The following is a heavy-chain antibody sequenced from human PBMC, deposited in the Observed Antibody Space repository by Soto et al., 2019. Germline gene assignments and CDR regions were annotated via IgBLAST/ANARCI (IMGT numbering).Heavy chain of an antibody. D-gene: IGHD4-4*01. J-gene: IGHJ4*02. CDR3: AKDRDDYRNYVFDY. V-gene: IGHV3-23*01. Sequence: EVQLLESGGCLVQPGGSLRLSCAASGFTFTNYAMTWVRQAPGKGLEWVSISSGSGSGASTNYADAVKGRFTISRDNSKNTLYLQMNSLRVEDTAVYYCAKDRDDYRNYVFDYWGQGTRVTVSS. CDR1: GFTFTNYA. CDR2: SSGSGSGAST.